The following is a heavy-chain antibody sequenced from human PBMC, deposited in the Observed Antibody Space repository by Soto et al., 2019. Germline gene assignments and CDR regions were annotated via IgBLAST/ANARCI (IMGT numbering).Heavy chain of an antibody. J-gene: IGHJ6*02. V-gene: IGHV1-69*04. CDR2: IIPILGIA. CDR1: GGTFSSYT. Sequence: SVKVSCKASGGTFSSYTISWVRQAPGQGLEWMGRIIPILGIANYAQKFQGRVTITADKSTSTAYMELSSLRSEDTAVYYCARDAGYYYDSSGPFYGMDVWGQGTTVTVSS. CDR3: ARDAGYYYDSSGPFYGMDV. D-gene: IGHD3-22*01.